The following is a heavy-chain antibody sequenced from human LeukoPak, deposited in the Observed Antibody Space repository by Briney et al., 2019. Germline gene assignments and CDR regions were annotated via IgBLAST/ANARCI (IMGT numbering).Heavy chain of an antibody. V-gene: IGHV3-33*01. CDR2: IWYDGSNK. D-gene: IGHD3-3*01. CDR3: ARDPRVYYDFWSGYQELGWFDP. J-gene: IGHJ5*02. CDR1: GFTFSSYG. Sequence: GGSLRLSCAASGFTFSSYGMHWVRQAPGKGLEGVAVIWYDGSNKYYADSVKGRFTISSDNSKNTLYLQMNSLRAEDTAVYYCARDPRVYYDFWSGYQELGWFDPWGQGTLVTVSS.